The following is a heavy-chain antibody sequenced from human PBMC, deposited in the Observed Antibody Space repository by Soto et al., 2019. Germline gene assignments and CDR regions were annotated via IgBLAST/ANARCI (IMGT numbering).Heavy chain of an antibody. CDR3: ARGPGGTAGPGDY. J-gene: IGHJ4*02. D-gene: IGHD2-15*01. CDR2: INAGNGNT. Sequence: QVQLVQSGAEVKKPGASVKVSCKASGYTFTSYAMHWVRQAPGQRLEWMGWINAGNGNTKYSQKFQGRVTITRDTSASTAYMALSSLRSEDTAVYYCARGPGGTAGPGDYWGQGTLVTVSS. CDR1: GYTFTSYA. V-gene: IGHV1-3*01.